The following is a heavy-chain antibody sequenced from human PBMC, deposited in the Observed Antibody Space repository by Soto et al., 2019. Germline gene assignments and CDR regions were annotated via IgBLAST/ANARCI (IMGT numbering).Heavy chain of an antibody. CDR2: INHIGST. Sequence: SETLSLTCGVYVGSFSGYYWNWIRQPPGKGLEWIGEINHIGSTNYNPSLKIRVTISVDTSKNQFSLKLSSVTAADTAVYYCASPGGGYSGYDSRYFDFWGQGTLVTVSS. CDR1: VGSFSGYY. V-gene: IGHV4-34*01. D-gene: IGHD5-12*01. CDR3: ASPGGGYSGYDSRYFDF. J-gene: IGHJ4*02.